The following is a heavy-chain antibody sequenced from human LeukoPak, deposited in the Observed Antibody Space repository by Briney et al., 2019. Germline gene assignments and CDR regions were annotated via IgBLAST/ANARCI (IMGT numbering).Heavy chain of an antibody. V-gene: IGHV3-33*08. Sequence: GGSLRLSCAASGFTFTSYWMHWVRQAPGKGLEWVAVIWYDGSNKYYADSVKGRFTISRDNSKNTLYLQMNSLRAEDTAVYYCARERSGSFDYWGQGTLVTVSS. CDR1: GFTFTSYW. CDR3: ARERSGSFDY. D-gene: IGHD6-19*01. CDR2: IWYDGSNK. J-gene: IGHJ4*02.